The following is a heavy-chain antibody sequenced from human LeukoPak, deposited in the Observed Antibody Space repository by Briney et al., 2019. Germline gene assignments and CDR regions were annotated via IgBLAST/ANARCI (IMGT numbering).Heavy chain of an antibody. D-gene: IGHD2-15*01. CDR1: GGTFSSYA. Sequence: SVTLSCKASGGTFSSYAISWVRLAPGQGLEWMGGIIPIFGTANYAQKFQGRVKITADESTSTAYMELSSLRSEDTAVYYCARDTIPDCSGGSCYGHVSYFDYWGQESVDPVSS. CDR3: ARDTIPDCSGGSCYGHVSYFDY. CDR2: IIPIFGTA. J-gene: IGHJ4*02. V-gene: IGHV1-69*13.